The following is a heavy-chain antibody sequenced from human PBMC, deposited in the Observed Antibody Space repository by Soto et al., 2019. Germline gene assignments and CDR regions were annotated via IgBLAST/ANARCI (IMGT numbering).Heavy chain of an antibody. D-gene: IGHD1-20*01. CDR3: ARHNPPRISIDVNRVKWLDP. CDR2: IDPSDSYT. J-gene: IGHJ5*02. Sequence: PVESLKISCKGSGYSFTGYWITWGRQMPGKGLECMGKIDPSDSYTDYSPSFQGHVTISADKSISTAYLQWSSLKASDTAVYYCARHNPPRISIDVNRVKWLDPWGQGTLVTVSS. CDR1: GYSFTGYW. V-gene: IGHV5-10-1*01.